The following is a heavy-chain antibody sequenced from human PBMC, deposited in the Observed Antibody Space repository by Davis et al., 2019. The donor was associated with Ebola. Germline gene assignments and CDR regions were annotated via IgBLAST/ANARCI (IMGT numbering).Heavy chain of an antibody. V-gene: IGHV5-51*01. CDR2: IYPGDSDT. CDR3: ARLGPDTLDY. J-gene: IGHJ4*02. CDR1: GYSFTSYW. Sequence: GESLKISCKGSGYSFTSYWIAWVRQMPGKGLECMGIIYPGDSDTRYSPSFQGQVAISADKSISTAYLQWTNLKDSDSAIYYCARLGPDTLDYWGQGTLVTVSS.